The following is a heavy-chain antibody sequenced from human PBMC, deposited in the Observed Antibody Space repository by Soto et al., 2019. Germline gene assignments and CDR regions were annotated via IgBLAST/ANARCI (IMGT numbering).Heavy chain of an antibody. V-gene: IGHV3-21*01. Sequence: EVRLVASGGGLVKPGGSLRLSCEASGFIFTTNSMTWVRQVPGKGLQWLSSISSSGSFKSYGDSVKGRFTISRDNAKNSLFIPLLNLSGEDTGLYSCARCPPHGGTSSWDVDSWGPGTLVTVSS. CDR1: GFIFTTNS. D-gene: IGHD2-15*01. CDR2: ISSSGSFK. J-gene: IGHJ4*02. CDR3: ARCPPHGGTSSWDVDS.